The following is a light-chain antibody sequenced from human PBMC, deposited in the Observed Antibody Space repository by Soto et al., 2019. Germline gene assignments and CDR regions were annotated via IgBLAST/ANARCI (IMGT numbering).Light chain of an antibody. CDR2: GNN. Sequence: QSMVTQPPSSSGALGQRVTISCTGSSSNIGAGYDVHWYQQFPGRAPRLLIFGNNNRPSGVPDRFSGSKSGTSASLDISGRQADDEADYFCQSFDTRLHSVVFGGGTKLTVL. J-gene: IGLJ2*01. CDR3: QSFDTRLHSVV. V-gene: IGLV1-40*01. CDR1: SSNIGAGYD.